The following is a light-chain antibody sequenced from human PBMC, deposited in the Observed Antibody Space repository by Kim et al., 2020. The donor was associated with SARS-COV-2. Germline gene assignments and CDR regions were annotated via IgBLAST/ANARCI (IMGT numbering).Light chain of an antibody. CDR1: QGISNY. J-gene: IGKJ2*01. CDR3: QKYNSVPYT. V-gene: IGKV1-27*01. Sequence: SASVGDRVTITGRASQGISNYLAWYQQKPGKVPKLLIHDASTLRSGVPSRFSGSGSGTDFTFTISSLQPEDVATYYCQKYNSVPYTFGQGTKLEI. CDR2: DAS.